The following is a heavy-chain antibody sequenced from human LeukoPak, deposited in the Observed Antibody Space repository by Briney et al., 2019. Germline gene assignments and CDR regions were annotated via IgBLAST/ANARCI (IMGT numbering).Heavy chain of an antibody. V-gene: IGHV3-43*01. CDR1: GFTFGDYT. J-gene: IGHJ6*04. Sequence: PGGSLRLSCAASGFTFGDYTMHWVRQAPGKGLEWVSLIGWDGGSTYYGDSVKGRFTISRDNSKKSLYLQMDSLRTVDTALYYCAKDIAQRGFGESMDVWGKGTTVTVSS. D-gene: IGHD3-10*01. CDR2: IGWDGGST. CDR3: AKDIAQRGFGESMDV.